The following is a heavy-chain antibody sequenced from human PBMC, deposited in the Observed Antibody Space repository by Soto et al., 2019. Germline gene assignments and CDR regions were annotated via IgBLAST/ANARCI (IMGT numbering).Heavy chain of an antibody. V-gene: IGHV3-23*01. D-gene: IGHD3-22*01. J-gene: IGHJ3*02. CDR3: AKEFYDSSGYYYGGASDI. CDR1: GFTFSSYA. Sequence: EVQLLESGGGLVQPGGSLRLSCAASGFTFSSYAMSWVRQAPGKELEWVSGIGGSGGSTYYADSVKGRFTISRDNSKNMLYLQMNSLRAEDTAVYYCAKEFYDSSGYYYGGASDIWGQGTMVTVSS. CDR2: IGGSGGST.